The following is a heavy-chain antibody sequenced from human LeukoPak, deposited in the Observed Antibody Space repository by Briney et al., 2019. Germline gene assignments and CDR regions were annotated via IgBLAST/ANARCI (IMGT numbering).Heavy chain of an antibody. CDR2: INPSGGST. D-gene: IGHD6-13*01. CDR3: ARGSGEQQLVFY. CDR1: GYIFTSYY. J-gene: IGHJ4*02. Sequence: GASVKVSCKASGYIFTSYYIHWVRQAPGQGLEWMGIINPSGGSTSYAQKFQGRVTMTRDTSTSTVYMELSSLRSEDTAVYYCARGSGEQQLVFYWGQGTLVTVSS. V-gene: IGHV1-46*01.